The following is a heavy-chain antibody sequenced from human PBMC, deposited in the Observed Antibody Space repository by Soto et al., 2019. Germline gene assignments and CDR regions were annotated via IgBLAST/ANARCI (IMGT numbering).Heavy chain of an antibody. CDR3: ARRVVNGYDYYYMDI. Sequence: PSEPLSLTGAAYGGSFSGYYWSWIRQPPGKGREWIGEINHSGSTNYNPSLKSRVTISVDTSKNQFSLKLSSVTAADTAVYYCARRVVNGYDYYYMDILGKLTTVTVSS. CDR2: INHSGST. V-gene: IGHV4-34*01. CDR1: GGSFSGYY. D-gene: IGHD4-17*01. J-gene: IGHJ6*03.